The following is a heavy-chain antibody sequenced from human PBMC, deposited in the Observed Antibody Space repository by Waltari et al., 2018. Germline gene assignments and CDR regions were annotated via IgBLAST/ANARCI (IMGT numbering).Heavy chain of an antibody. V-gene: IGHV4-39*01. CDR3: ARHARYCSGGSCYGFDY. D-gene: IGHD2-15*01. Sequence: QLQLQESGPGLVKPSETLSLTCTVSGGSISSSSYYWGWIRQPPGKGLEWIGSIYYSGSTYYNPSLKSRVTISVDTSKNQFSLKLSSVTAADTAVYYCARHARYCSGGSCYGFDYWGQGTLVTVSS. CDR1: GGSISSSSYY. J-gene: IGHJ4*02. CDR2: IYYSGST.